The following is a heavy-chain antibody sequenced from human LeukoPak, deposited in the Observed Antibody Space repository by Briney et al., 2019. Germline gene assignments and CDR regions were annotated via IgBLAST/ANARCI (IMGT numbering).Heavy chain of an antibody. Sequence: AXVTVSFKASGYTFTSYGISWVRQARGQGLEWMGWISAYNGNTNYAQKLQGRVTMTTDTSTSTAYMELRSLRSDDTAVYYCARDGSYPLDYWGQGTLVTVSS. V-gene: IGHV1-18*01. CDR3: ARDGSYPLDY. CDR1: GYTFTSYG. D-gene: IGHD3-16*01. J-gene: IGHJ4*02. CDR2: ISAYNGNT.